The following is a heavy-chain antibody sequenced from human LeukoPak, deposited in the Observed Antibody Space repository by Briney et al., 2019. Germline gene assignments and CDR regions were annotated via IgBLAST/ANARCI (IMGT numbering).Heavy chain of an antibody. CDR3: AKGARYSGYDYPLDY. J-gene: IGHJ4*02. D-gene: IGHD5-12*01. V-gene: IGHV3-30*18. CDR2: ISYDGSNK. Sequence: GRSLRLSCAASGFTFSNYGMHWVRQAPGGGLEWVAVISYDGSNKYYADSVKGRFTISRDNSKNTLYLQMNSLRAEDTAVYYCAKGARYSGYDYPLDYWGQGTLVTVSS. CDR1: GFTFSNYG.